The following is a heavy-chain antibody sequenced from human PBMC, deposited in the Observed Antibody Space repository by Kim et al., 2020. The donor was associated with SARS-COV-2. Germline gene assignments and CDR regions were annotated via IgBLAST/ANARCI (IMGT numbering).Heavy chain of an antibody. V-gene: IGHV4-59*09. CDR3: ARGWDSSSSIFDY. J-gene: IGHJ4*02. D-gene: IGHD6-13*01. Sequence: YNPPLKSRVTISVDTSKNQFSLKLSSVTAADTAVYYCARGWDSSSSIFDYWGQGTLVTVSS.